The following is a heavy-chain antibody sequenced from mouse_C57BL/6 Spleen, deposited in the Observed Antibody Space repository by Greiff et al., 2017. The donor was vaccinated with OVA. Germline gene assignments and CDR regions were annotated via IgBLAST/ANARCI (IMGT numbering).Heavy chain of an antibody. J-gene: IGHJ3*01. CDR3: AREDGNGFAY. D-gene: IGHD2-1*01. Sequence: EVQGVESGGGLVKPGGSLKLSCAASGFTFSSYAMSWVRQTPEKRLEWVATISDGGSYTYYPDNVKGRFTISRDNAKNNLYLQMSHLKSEDTAMYYCAREDGNGFAYWGQGTLVTVSA. V-gene: IGHV5-4*01. CDR2: ISDGGSYT. CDR1: GFTFSSYA.